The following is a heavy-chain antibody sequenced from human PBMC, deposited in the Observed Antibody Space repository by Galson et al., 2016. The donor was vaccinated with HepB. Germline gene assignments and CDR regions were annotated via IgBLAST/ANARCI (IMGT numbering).Heavy chain of an antibody. J-gene: IGHJ4*02. Sequence: RLSCAASGFTFSHYGIHWVRQAPGKGLEWVSFISNDGSFKYYGDSVKGRFTISRDNSKNTLSLQMNSLRAEDTAVYYCASTGLSMMRLSLDCWGQGTLVTVSS. D-gene: IGHD2/OR15-2a*01. CDR1: GFTFSHYG. CDR2: ISNDGSFK. V-gene: IGHV3-30*03. CDR3: ASTGLSMMRLSLDC.